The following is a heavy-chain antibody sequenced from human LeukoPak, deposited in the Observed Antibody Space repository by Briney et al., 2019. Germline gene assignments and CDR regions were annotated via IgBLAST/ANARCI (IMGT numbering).Heavy chain of an antibody. CDR3: AKDEAYCSGGSCYGRKYFQH. Sequence: GGSLRLSCAASGFTFSSYAMSWVRQAPGKGLEWVSAISGSGLNTYYADSVKGRFTISRDNSKNTLYLQMNSLRAEDTAVYYCAKDEAYCSGGSCYGRKYFQHWGQGTLVTVSS. V-gene: IGHV3-23*01. CDR1: GFTFSSYA. CDR2: ISGSGLNT. D-gene: IGHD2-15*01. J-gene: IGHJ1*01.